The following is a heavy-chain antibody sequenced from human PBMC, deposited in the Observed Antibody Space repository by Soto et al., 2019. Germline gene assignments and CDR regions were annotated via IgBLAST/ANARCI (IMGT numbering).Heavy chain of an antibody. J-gene: IGHJ3*02. CDR3: AKDNGSGCYWLRVGDASDI. D-gene: IGHD6-19*01. V-gene: IGHV3-30*18. Sequence: QVQLVESGGGVVQPGRSLRLSCAASGFTFSSYGMHWVRQAPGKGLEWVAVISYDGSNKYYADSVKGRLTISRDNSKNALYLQMNRLRDEDTAVYYYAKDNGSGCYWLRVGDASDIWGPGTMVTVSS. CDR2: ISYDGSNK. CDR1: GFTFSSYG.